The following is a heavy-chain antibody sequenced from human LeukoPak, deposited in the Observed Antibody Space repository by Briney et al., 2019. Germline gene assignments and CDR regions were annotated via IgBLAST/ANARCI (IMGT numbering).Heavy chain of an antibody. D-gene: IGHD3-10*01. CDR2: IYPGDSNT. CDR3: ARGPQFGSGTYYNIHYYYYMDV. J-gene: IGHJ6*03. V-gene: IGHV5-51*01. Sequence: GESLKISCKGSGYSFTSYWIGWVRQMPGKGLEWMGIIYPGDSNTRYSPSFQGQVTISADKSISTAYLQWSSLKASDTAIYYCARGPQFGSGTYYNIHYYYYMDVWGKGTTVTVSS. CDR1: GYSFTSYW.